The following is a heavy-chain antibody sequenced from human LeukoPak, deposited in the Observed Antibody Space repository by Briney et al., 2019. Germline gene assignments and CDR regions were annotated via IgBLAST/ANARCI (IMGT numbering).Heavy chain of an antibody. J-gene: IGHJ3*02. D-gene: IGHD3-22*01. V-gene: IGHV4-59*08. Sequence: PSETLSLTCTVSGGSISSYYWSWIRQPPGKGLEWIGYIYYSGSTNYNPSLKSRVTISVDTSKNQFSLKLSSVTAADTAVYYCARHPYDSSGPAAFDIWGQGTMVTVSS. CDR2: IYYSGST. CDR3: ARHPYDSSGPAAFDI. CDR1: GGSISSYY.